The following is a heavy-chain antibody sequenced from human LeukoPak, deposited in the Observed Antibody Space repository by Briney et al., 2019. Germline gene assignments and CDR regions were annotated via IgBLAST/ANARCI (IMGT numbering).Heavy chain of an antibody. Sequence: GESLKISCKGSGYSFTSYWIGWARQMPGKGLEWMGIIYPGDSDTRYSPSFQGQVTISADKSTSTAYLQWSSLKASDTAMYYCARGADCSSTSCYFRGYYYYMDVWGKGTTVTVSS. CDR1: GYSFTSYW. J-gene: IGHJ6*03. V-gene: IGHV5-51*01. CDR2: IYPGDSDT. D-gene: IGHD2-2*01. CDR3: ARGADCSSTSCYFRGYYYYMDV.